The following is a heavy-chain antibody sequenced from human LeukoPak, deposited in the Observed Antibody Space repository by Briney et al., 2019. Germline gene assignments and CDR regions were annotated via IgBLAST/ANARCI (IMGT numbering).Heavy chain of an antibody. CDR3: ARGRLLSGSYYHPSYYFDY. Sequence: SETLSLTCAAYGGSFSGYYWSWIRQPPGKGLEWIGEINHSGSTNYNPSLKSRVTISVDTSKNQFSLKLSSVTAADTAVYYCARGRLLSGSYYHPSYYFDYWGQGTLVTVSS. CDR2: INHSGST. J-gene: IGHJ4*02. D-gene: IGHD1-26*01. CDR1: GGSFSGYY. V-gene: IGHV4-34*01.